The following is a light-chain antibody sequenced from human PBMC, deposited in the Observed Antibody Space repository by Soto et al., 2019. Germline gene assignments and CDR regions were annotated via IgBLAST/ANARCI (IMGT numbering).Light chain of an antibody. CDR3: SSYTGGSTLV. CDR2: DVT. V-gene: IGLV2-14*01. J-gene: IGLJ3*02. Sequence: QSALTQPASVSGSPGQSITISCTGTSSDVGGYNYVSWYQQYPGKAPKLMIYDVTNRPSGVSNRFSGSKSGNTASLTISGLQAEDEADYYCSSYTGGSTLVFGGGTKVTVL. CDR1: SSDVGGYNY.